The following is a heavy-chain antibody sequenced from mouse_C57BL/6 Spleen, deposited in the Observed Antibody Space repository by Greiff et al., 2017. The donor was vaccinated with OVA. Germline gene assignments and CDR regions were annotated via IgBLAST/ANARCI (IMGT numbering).Heavy chain of an antibody. V-gene: IGHV1-19*01. CDR3: ARGPNWVYYFDY. CDR1: GYTFTDYY. J-gene: IGHJ2*01. D-gene: IGHD4-1*01. CDR2: INPYNGGT. Sequence: VQLQQSGPVLVKPGASVKMSCKASGYTFTDYYMNWVKQSHGKSLEWIGVINPYNGGTSYNQKFKGKATLTVDKSSSTAYMELNSLTSEDSAVYYCARGPNWVYYFDYWGQGTTLTVAS.